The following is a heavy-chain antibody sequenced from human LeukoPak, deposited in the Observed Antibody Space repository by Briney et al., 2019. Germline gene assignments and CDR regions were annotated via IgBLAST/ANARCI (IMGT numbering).Heavy chain of an antibody. J-gene: IGHJ5*01. Sequence: GGSLRPSCAASGFTFSSYSMNWVRPAPGRGLEWVSYISSSSSTIFYTDSVKGRFTISRDNAKNSLYLQMNSLSAEDTAVYYCARDSVYAFDSWGQGTLVTVSS. D-gene: IGHD2-8*01. CDR3: ARDSVYAFDS. V-gene: IGHV3-48*01. CDR1: GFTFSSYS. CDR2: ISSSSSTI.